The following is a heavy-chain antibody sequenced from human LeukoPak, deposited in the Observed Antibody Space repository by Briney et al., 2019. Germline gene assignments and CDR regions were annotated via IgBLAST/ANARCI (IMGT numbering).Heavy chain of an antibody. Sequence: SETLSLTCTVSGGSISSSSYYWGWIRQPPGKGLEWIGSIYYSGTTYYNPSLKSRVTISVDTSKNQFSLKLSSVTAADTAVYYCASNSRFLEWLPDSRGQGTLVIVSS. CDR3: ASNSRFLEWLPDS. D-gene: IGHD3-3*01. CDR1: GGSISSSSYY. V-gene: IGHV4-39*01. CDR2: IYYSGTT. J-gene: IGHJ4*02.